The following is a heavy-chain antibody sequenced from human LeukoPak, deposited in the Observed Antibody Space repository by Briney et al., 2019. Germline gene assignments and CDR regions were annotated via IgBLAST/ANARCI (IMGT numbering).Heavy chain of an antibody. CDR3: AKSQTRSASFDY. V-gene: IGHV3-7*03. D-gene: IGHD2-21*01. Sequence: GGSLRLSCAASGFTFSSYWMSWVRQAPGKGLEWVANIKQDGSEKYYVDSVKGRFTISRDNSKNTLYLQMNSLRAEDTAVYYCAKSQTRSASFDYWGQGTLVTVSS. CDR2: IKQDGSEK. CDR1: GFTFSSYW. J-gene: IGHJ4*02.